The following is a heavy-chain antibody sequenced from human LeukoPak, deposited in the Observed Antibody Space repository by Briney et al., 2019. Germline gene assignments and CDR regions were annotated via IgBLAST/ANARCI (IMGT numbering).Heavy chain of an antibody. J-gene: IGHJ6*02. Sequence: PGGSLRLSCATSGFTFSSYAMSWVRQAPGKGLEWVSSINDRGDDTYYADSVKGRFTSSRDNLNNALYLQMNSLRAEDTAVYYCAKGGDYGSGHLYYYYGMDVWGQGTTVTVSS. CDR2: INDRGDDT. D-gene: IGHD3-10*01. CDR3: AKGGDYGSGHLYYYYGMDV. CDR1: GFTFSSYA. V-gene: IGHV3-23*01.